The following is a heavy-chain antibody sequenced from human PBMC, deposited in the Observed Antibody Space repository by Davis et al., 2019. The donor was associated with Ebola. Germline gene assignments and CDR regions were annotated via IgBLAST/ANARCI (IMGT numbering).Heavy chain of an antibody. J-gene: IGHJ4*02. D-gene: IGHD6-6*01. CDR1: GDILGAYW. CDR3: ARVSLYSSSSGFDY. V-gene: IGHV5-51*01. CDR2: IYPADSDT. Sequence: GESLKISCKVSGDILGAYWIGWVRETPGKGLEWMGIIYPADSDTRYSPSFQGQVTISADKSISTAYLQWSSLKASDTAMYYCARVSLYSSSSGFDYWGQGTLVTVSS.